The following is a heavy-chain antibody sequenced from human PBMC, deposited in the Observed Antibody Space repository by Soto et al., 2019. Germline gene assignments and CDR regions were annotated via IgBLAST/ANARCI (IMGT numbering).Heavy chain of an antibody. CDR1: GGSVSSSSYY. Sequence: SETLSLTCTFYGGSVSSSSYYWGWVRQPPGKGLEWIGSVYYSGSTYYNPSLESRVTISVDKSKNQFSLKLMSLSAADTAVYYCGRLEGLATISYYFDYWGPGALVTVSS. CDR2: VYYSGST. V-gene: IGHV4-39*01. J-gene: IGHJ4*02. D-gene: IGHD3-16*02. CDR3: GRLEGLATISYYFDY.